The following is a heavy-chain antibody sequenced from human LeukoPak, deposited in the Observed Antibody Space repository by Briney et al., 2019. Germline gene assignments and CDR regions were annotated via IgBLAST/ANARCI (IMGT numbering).Heavy chain of an antibody. Sequence: PGGSLRLSCAASGFTFSSYAMHWVRQAPGKGLEWVAVISYDGSNKYYADSVKGRFTISRDNSKNTLYLQMNSLRAEDTAVYYCAKPPGFGVVITPSPWWVYWGQGTLVTVSS. CDR3: AKPPGFGVVITPSPWWVY. CDR1: GFTFSSYA. CDR2: ISYDGSNK. J-gene: IGHJ4*02. D-gene: IGHD3-3*01. V-gene: IGHV3-30-3*02.